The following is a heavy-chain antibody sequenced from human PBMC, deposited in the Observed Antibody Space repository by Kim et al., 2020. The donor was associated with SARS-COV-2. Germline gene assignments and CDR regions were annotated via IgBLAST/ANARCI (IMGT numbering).Heavy chain of an antibody. CDR2: GST. CDR3: ARQSDAFDI. V-gene: IGHV4-59*08. Sequence: GSTNYNPSLKSRVTISVDTSKNQFSLKLSSVTAADTAVYYCARQSDAFDIWGQGTMVTVSS. J-gene: IGHJ3*02.